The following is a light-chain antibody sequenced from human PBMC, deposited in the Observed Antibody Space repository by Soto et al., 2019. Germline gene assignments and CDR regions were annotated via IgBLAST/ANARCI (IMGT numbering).Light chain of an antibody. CDR3: QQYDNLPMYT. J-gene: IGKJ2*01. V-gene: IGKV1-33*01. Sequence: DLQMTQSPSSLSASVGDRVTITCQASQDISNYLNWYQQKPGKDPKLLIYDASNLETGVPSRFSGSGSGTDFTFTISSLQPEDIATYYCQQYDNLPMYTFGQGTKLEIK. CDR2: DAS. CDR1: QDISNY.